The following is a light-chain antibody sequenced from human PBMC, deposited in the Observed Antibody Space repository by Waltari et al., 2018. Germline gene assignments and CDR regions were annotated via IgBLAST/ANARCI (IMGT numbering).Light chain of an antibody. Sequence: DIQMNQSPSSLSASVGARVTITCRASQSINNCLNWYQQKPGKAPNLLIYATSNLQSGVPSRFSGSGSETHYSLTISNVQPEDFANYYCQQSYTTPLTFGGGTKVEIK. CDR2: ATS. CDR1: QSINNC. J-gene: IGKJ4*01. CDR3: QQSYTTPLT. V-gene: IGKV1-39*01.